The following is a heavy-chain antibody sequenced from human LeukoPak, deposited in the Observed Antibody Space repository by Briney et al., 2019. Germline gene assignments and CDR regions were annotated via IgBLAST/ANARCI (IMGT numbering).Heavy chain of an antibody. D-gene: IGHD1-26*01. Sequence: SETLSLTCTVSGGSISSGGYYWSWIRQPAGKGLEWIGRIYTSGSTNYNPSLKSRVTMSVDTSKNQFSLKLSSVTAADTAVYYCARDPVGRYPGEYYFDYWGQGTLVTVSS. J-gene: IGHJ4*02. CDR2: IYTSGST. CDR1: GGSISSGGYY. V-gene: IGHV4-61*02. CDR3: ARDPVGRYPGEYYFDY.